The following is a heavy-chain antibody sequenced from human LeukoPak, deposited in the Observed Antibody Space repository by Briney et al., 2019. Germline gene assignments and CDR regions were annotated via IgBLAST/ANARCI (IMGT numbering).Heavy chain of an antibody. Sequence: GGSLRLSCAASGLTVSNNYMTWVRQAPGKGLEWVSYISSSGSTIYYADSVKGRFTISRDNAKNSLYLQMNSLRAEDTAVYYCARAPDGYYGMDVWGQGTTVTVSS. J-gene: IGHJ6*02. CDR2: ISSSGSTI. CDR3: ARAPDGYYGMDV. CDR1: GLTVSNNY. D-gene: IGHD5-24*01. V-gene: IGHV3-11*01.